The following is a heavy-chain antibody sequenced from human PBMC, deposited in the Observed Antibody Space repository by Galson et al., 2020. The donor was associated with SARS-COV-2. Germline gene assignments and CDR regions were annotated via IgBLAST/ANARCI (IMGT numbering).Heavy chain of an antibody. J-gene: IGHJ5*02. Sequence: SETLSLTCTVSGGSISSSSYYWGWIRQPPGKGLEWIGSIYYSGSTYYNPSLKSRVTISVDTSKNQFSLKLSSVTAADTAVYYCARGRVVARSIWFDPWGQGTLVTVSS. CDR1: GGSISSSSYY. CDR2: IYYSGST. V-gene: IGHV4-39*07. D-gene: IGHD2-15*01. CDR3: ARGRVVARSIWFDP.